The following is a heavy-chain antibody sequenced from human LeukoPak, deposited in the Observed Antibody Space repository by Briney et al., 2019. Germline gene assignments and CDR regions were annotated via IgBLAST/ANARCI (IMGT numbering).Heavy chain of an antibody. J-gene: IGHJ3*02. D-gene: IGHD6-19*01. CDR1: GFTFSSYA. CDR2: ISYDGSNK. Sequence: GGSLRLSCAASGFTFSSYAMHWVRQAPGKGLEWVAVISYDGSNKYYADSVKGRFTISRDNSKNTLYLQMNSLRAEDTAVYYCARVGAVALKDAFDIWGQGTMVTVSS. CDR3: ARVGAVALKDAFDI. V-gene: IGHV3-30-3*01.